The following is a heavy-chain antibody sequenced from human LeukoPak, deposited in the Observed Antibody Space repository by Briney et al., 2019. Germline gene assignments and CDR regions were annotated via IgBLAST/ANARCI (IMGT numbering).Heavy chain of an antibody. CDR3: ARVQGYYYYGMDV. CDR2: INPNNGVT. CDR1: GYTFTDYY. V-gene: IGHV1-2*02. J-gene: IGHJ6*02. Sequence: GASVKVSCKASGYTFTDYYTHWVRQAPGQGLEWMGWINPNNGVTNYAQKFQGRVSMTRDTSTSTVYMELSSLRSEDTAVYYCARVQGYYYYGMDVWGQGTTVTVSS.